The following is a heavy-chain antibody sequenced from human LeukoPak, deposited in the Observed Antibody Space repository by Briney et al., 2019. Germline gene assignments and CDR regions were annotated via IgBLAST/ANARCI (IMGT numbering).Heavy chain of an antibody. Sequence: SETLSLTCTVSGGSISSSSYYWGWIRQPPGKGLEWIGSIYYSGSTYYNPSLKSRVTISVDTSKNRFSLKLSSVTAADTAVYYCARHRSDIVVVPAAVDYWGQGTLVTVSS. V-gene: IGHV4-39*01. CDR2: IYYSGST. J-gene: IGHJ4*02. D-gene: IGHD2-2*01. CDR3: ARHRSDIVVVPAAVDY. CDR1: GGSISSSSYY.